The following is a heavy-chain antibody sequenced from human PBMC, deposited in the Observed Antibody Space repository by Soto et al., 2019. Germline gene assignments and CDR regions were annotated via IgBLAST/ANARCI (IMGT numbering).Heavy chain of an antibody. CDR1: GFTFNNFH. J-gene: IGHJ4*02. V-gene: IGHV3-23*01. CDR3: GKTTYSRSWYF. D-gene: IGHD6-13*01. CDR2: ISDSGSDT. Sequence: EMQLLESGGGLVQPGGSLRLSCAGSGFTFNNFHMTWVRHVPGKGLEWVSSISDSGSDTFYADSVRGRFAISRDNSKSTLYLQMNSLRVDDTAIYYCGKTTYSRSWYFWGQGTLVTVSS.